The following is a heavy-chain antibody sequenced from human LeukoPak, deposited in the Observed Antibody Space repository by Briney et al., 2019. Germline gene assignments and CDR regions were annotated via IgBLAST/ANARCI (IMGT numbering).Heavy chain of an antibody. D-gene: IGHD3-9*01. V-gene: IGHV3-23*01. CDR3: AKATTIIPAEIGNFDY. J-gene: IGHJ4*02. CDR1: GFTFSSYA. CDR2: ISGSGGST. Sequence: PGGSLRLSCAASGFTFSSYAMSWVRQAPGKGLEWVSAISGSGGSTYYADSVKGRFTISRDSSKNTLYLQMNSLRAEDTAVYYCAKATTIIPAEIGNFDYWGQGTLVTVSS.